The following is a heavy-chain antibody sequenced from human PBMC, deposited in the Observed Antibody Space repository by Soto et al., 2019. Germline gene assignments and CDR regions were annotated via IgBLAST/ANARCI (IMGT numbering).Heavy chain of an antibody. CDR2: IYHSGST. CDR1: GGSISSSNW. CDR3: ARSFPYYDILTGYRYYYGMDV. D-gene: IGHD3-9*01. J-gene: IGHJ6*02. Sequence: PSETLSLTCAVSGGSISSSNWWSWVRQPPGKGLEWIGEIYHSGSTNYNPSLKSRVTISVDKSKNQFSLKLSSVTAADTAVYYCARSFPYYDILTGYRYYYGMDVWGQGTTVTSP. V-gene: IGHV4-4*02.